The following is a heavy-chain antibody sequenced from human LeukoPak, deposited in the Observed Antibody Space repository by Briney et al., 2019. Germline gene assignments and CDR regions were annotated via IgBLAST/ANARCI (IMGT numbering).Heavy chain of an antibody. J-gene: IGHJ4*02. Sequence: TSSETLSLTCTVSGGSISSGGYYWSWIRQPPGKGLEWIGYIYHSGSTYYNPSLKSRVTISVDKSKNQFSLKLSSVTAADTAVYYCARDHIAAAGTLDYWGQGTLVTVSS. CDR3: ARDHIAAAGTLDY. CDR2: IYHSGST. CDR1: GGSISSGGYY. D-gene: IGHD6-13*01. V-gene: IGHV4-30-2*01.